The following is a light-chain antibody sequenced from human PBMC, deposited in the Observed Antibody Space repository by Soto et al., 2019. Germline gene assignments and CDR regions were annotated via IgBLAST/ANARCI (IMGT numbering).Light chain of an antibody. CDR2: EGN. CDR3: CSYAGSRTLV. V-gene: IGLV2-23*01. J-gene: IGLJ2*01. Sequence: QSALTQPASVSGSPGQSITISCTGTSSDLGTYNLVSWYQQHPGKAPKLMIYEGNQRPSGVSDRFSGSKSGTTASLTISGLQAEDEADYYCCSYAGSRTLVFGGGTKLTVL. CDR1: SSDLGTYNL.